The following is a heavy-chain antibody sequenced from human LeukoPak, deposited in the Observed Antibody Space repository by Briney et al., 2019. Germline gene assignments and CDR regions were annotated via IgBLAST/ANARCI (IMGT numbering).Heavy chain of an antibody. V-gene: IGHV4-59*01. D-gene: IGHD6-13*01. CDR1: VGSTISDH. J-gene: IGHJ1*01. CDR2: IYYSGRM. CDR3: VVFIAGGGGRGY. Sequence: SETLSLTCTVSVGSTISDHWSWIRQPPGKGLEGIGHIYYSGRMKYNPTLKRRVTISVDTSNNQLSLKLPTVTAAHTAVYYCVVFIAGGGGRGYWGQGTLVRVSS.